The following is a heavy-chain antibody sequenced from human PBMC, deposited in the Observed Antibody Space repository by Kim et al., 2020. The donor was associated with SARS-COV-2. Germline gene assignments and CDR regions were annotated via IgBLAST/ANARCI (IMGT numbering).Heavy chain of an antibody. Sequence: GGSLRLSCAASGFTFSSYGLHWVRQAPGKGLEWVAVIWYDGSNKFYADSVKGRFTISRDNSKNTLYLQMNSLRAEDTAVYYCARDINSWNAFDIWGQGTMVTVSS. CDR1: GFTFSSYG. D-gene: IGHD1-26*01. CDR2: IWYDGSNK. J-gene: IGHJ3*02. V-gene: IGHV3-33*01. CDR3: ARDINSWNAFDI.